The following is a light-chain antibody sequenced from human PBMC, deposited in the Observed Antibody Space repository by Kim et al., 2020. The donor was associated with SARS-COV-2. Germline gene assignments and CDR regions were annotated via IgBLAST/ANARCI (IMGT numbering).Light chain of an antibody. CDR3: QSYDASLSCYV. CDR2: GNG. CDR1: SYNIAEGCK. J-gene: IGLJ1*01. Sequence: VSCAENSYNIAEGCKVSWYRPLPGAAPCLLFSGNGNRPSGGPYRFSGSKSGSSASLSFARLQAEDGGDKVDYYCQSYDASLSCYVVGTGTNVTVL. V-gene: IGLV1-40*01.